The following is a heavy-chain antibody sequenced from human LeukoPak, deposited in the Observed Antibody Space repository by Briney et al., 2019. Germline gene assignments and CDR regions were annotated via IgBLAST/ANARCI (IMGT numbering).Heavy chain of an antibody. V-gene: IGHV4-59*12. D-gene: IGHD5-18*01. Sequence: SETLSLTCTVSDGSISGYYWSWIRQPPGKGLEWIGYIYYSGSTNYNPSLKSRVTISVDTSKNQFSLSLSSVTAADTAVYYCARDVDTAQFDYWGQGTLVTVSS. CDR1: DGSISGYY. CDR2: IYYSGST. J-gene: IGHJ4*02. CDR3: ARDVDTAQFDY.